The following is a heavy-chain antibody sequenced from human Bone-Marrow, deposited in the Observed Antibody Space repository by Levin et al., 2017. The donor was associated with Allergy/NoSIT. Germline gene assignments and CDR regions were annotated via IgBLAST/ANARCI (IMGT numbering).Heavy chain of an antibody. CDR1: YASVGSSSFS. J-gene: IGHJ4*02. CDR2: IYSSGRT. V-gene: IGHV4-39*01. Sequence: PGGSLRLSCTVSYASVGSSSFSWAWIRQPPGKGLEWIGIIYSSGRTYYNPSLKSRVTISVDKSENQFSLKLHSVTAADTAIYYCASPQSSSWFYFDHWGQGTLVTVSS. CDR3: ASPQSSSWFYFDH. D-gene: IGHD6-13*01.